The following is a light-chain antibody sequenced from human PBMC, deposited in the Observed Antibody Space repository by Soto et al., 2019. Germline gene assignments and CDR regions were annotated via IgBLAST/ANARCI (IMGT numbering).Light chain of an antibody. CDR2: DAS. V-gene: IGKV3-15*01. CDR3: QQYNSLPRT. CDR1: QSVSRN. Sequence: EIVMTQSPATLSVSPGESATLSCRASQSVSRNLAWYQQKPGQAPRLLIYDASTRATGIPVRFSGSGSGTEFTLTISSLQSEDLAVYYCQQYNSLPRTFGRGTKVEIK. J-gene: IGKJ4*02.